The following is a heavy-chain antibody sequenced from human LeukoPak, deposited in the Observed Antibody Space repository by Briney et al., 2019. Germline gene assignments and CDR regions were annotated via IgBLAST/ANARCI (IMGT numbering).Heavy chain of an antibody. CDR2: IYYSGST. CDR1: GGSISSSSYY. CDR3: ARRGVAAAGTFDY. D-gene: IGHD6-13*01. Sequence: LETLSLTCTVSGGSISSSSYYWGWIRQPPGKGLEWNGSIYYSGSTYYNPSLKSRVAISVDTSKNQFSLKLSSVTAADTAVYYCARRGVAAAGTFDYWGQGTLVTVSS. J-gene: IGHJ4*02. V-gene: IGHV4-39*01.